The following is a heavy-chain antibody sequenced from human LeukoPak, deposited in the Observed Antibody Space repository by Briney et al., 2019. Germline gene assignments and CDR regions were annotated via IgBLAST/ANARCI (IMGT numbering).Heavy chain of an antibody. V-gene: IGHV3-21*01. Sequence: PGGSLRLSCAASGFTFSSYSMNWVRQAPGKGLEWVSSISSSSSYIYYADSVKGRFTISRDNAKNSLYLQMNSLRAEDTAVYYCARVAGEGRSKYYFDYWGQGTLVTVSS. D-gene: IGHD3-10*01. CDR2: ISSSSSYI. J-gene: IGHJ4*02. CDR3: ARVAGEGRSKYYFDY. CDR1: GFTFSSYS.